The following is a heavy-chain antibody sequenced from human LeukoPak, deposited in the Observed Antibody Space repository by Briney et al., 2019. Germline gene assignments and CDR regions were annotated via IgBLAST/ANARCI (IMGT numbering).Heavy chain of an antibody. V-gene: IGHV3-7*01. CDR2: LNPDGSER. D-gene: IGHD6-13*01. Sequence: GGSLRLSCAASGFTFSQHYMSWVRQAPGKGLEWVANLNPDGSERKYVDSVKGRFTISRDNAKNSVYLQMSSLRAEDTAVFYCARDSGSCRGCAFDVWGHGTMATVSS. J-gene: IGHJ3*01. CDR1: GFTFSQHY. CDR3: ARDSGSCRGCAFDV.